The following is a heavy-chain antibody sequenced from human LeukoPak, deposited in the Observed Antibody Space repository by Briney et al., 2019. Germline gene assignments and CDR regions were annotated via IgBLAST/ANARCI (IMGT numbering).Heavy chain of an antibody. CDR1: GGSISSYY. CDR2: IYTSGST. V-gene: IGHV4-4*09. Sequence: SETLSLTCTVSGGSISSYYWSWIRQPPGKGLEWIGYIYTSGSTNYNPSLKSRVTISVDTSKSQFSLKLSSVTAADTAVYYCARQAKKNIVVVPAAWNDYYYYYMDVWGKGTTVTVSS. CDR3: ARQAKKNIVVVPAAWNDYYYYYMDV. J-gene: IGHJ6*03. D-gene: IGHD2-2*01.